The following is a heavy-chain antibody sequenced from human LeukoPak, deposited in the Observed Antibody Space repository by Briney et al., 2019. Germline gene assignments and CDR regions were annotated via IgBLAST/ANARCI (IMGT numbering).Heavy chain of an antibody. Sequence: ASVKVSCKASGYTFTGYYMHWVRQAPGQGLEWMGWINPNSGGTNYAQKFQGRVTMTRDTSISTAYMELSSLRSEDTAAYYCARSKGSYYKGEYYFDYWGQGTLVTVSS. V-gene: IGHV1-2*02. D-gene: IGHD3-10*01. CDR2: INPNSGGT. CDR1: GYTFTGYY. J-gene: IGHJ4*02. CDR3: ARSKGSYYKGEYYFDY.